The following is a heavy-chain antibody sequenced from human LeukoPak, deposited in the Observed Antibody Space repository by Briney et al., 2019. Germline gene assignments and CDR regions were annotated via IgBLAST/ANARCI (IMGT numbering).Heavy chain of an antibody. CDR3: ARERNYYDNTSYYHTFDY. D-gene: IGHD3-22*01. V-gene: IGHV4-59*11. J-gene: IGHJ4*02. Sequence: SETLSLTCTVSGGSISSHYWSWIRQPPGKGLEWIGYIYYSGSTNYNPSLKSRVTISVDKYKNQFSLKLSSVTAGDTAVYYCARERNYYDNTSYYHTFDYWGQGTLVTVSS. CDR2: IYYSGST. CDR1: GGSISSHY.